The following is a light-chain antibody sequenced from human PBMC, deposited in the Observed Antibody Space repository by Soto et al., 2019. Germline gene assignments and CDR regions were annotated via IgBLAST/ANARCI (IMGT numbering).Light chain of an antibody. CDR2: LND. CDR1: FSNIGDNA. CDR3: AAWDDSLTAL. J-gene: IGLJ1*01. V-gene: IGLV1-44*01. Sequence: QSALTQPPSLSATPGQRVNISCSGSFSNIGDNAVNWYQQLPGAAPTLLIYLNDQRPSGVPDRFSGSKSGTSAFLAISGLQSADEADYYCAAWDDSLTALFGTGTKGTVL.